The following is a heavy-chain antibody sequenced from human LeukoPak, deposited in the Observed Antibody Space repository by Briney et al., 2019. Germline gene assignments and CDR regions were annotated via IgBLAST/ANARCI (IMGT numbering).Heavy chain of an antibody. Sequence: GGSLRLSCAASGFSFKDTGMHWVRQAPGKGPEWLTIIWYDGSTKYYADSVKGRFTISRDNAKKSVFLQVKSLRGEDTAVYFCARTGKSRGNYNFWFFDLWGRGTRVTVSS. D-gene: IGHD1-26*01. CDR3: ARTGKSRGNYNFWFFDL. J-gene: IGHJ2*01. V-gene: IGHV3-33*03. CDR1: GFSFKDTG. CDR2: IWYDGSTK.